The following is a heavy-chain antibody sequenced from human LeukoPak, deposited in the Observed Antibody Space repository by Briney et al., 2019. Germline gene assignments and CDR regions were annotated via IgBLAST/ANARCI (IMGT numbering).Heavy chain of an antibody. J-gene: IGHJ3*02. Sequence: GGSLRLSCAASGLTFSSYGMSWVRQAPGKGLEWVSAISGSGGSTYYADSVKGRFTISRDNAKNSLYLQMNSLRAEDTAVYYCARDSGNYLDAFDIWGQGTMVTVSS. CDR2: ISGSGGST. D-gene: IGHD1-7*01. CDR1: GLTFSSYG. V-gene: IGHV3-23*01. CDR3: ARDSGNYLDAFDI.